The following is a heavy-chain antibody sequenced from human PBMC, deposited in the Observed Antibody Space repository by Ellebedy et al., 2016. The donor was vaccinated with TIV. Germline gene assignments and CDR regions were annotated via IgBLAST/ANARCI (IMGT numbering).Heavy chain of an antibody. D-gene: IGHD1-26*01. CDR3: ARVSSGSYYFDY. Sequence: SETLSLTCTVSGGSISSYYWSWIRQPPGKGLEWIGEINHSGSTNYNPSLKSRVTISVDTSKNHFSLKLSSVTAADTAAYYCARVSSGSYYFDYWGQGTLVTVSS. V-gene: IGHV4-34*01. CDR2: INHSGST. J-gene: IGHJ4*02. CDR1: GGSISSYY.